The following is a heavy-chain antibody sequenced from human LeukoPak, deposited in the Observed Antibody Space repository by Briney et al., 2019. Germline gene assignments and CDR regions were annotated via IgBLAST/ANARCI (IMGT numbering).Heavy chain of an antibody. CDR3: TSSRSDWSLYYFDY. CDR2: IKSKTDGGTT. CDR1: GFTFSNAW. J-gene: IGHJ4*02. D-gene: IGHD6-19*01. V-gene: IGHV3-15*01. Sequence: PGGSLRLSCAASGFTFSNAWMSWVRQAPGKGLEWVGRIKSKTDGGTTDYAAPVKGRFTISRDDSKNTLYLQMNSLKTEDTAVYYCTSSRSDWSLYYFDYWGQGTLVTVSS.